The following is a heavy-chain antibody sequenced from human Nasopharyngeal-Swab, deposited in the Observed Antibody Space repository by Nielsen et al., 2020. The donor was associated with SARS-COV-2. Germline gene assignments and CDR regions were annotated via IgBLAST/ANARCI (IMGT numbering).Heavy chain of an antibody. V-gene: IGHV3-21*01. J-gene: IGHJ6*02. CDR3: ASLGATEPTSYYYYGMDV. Sequence: GESLKISCAASGFTVSSNYMNWVRQAPGKGLEWVSSISSSSSYIYYADSVKGRFTISRDNAKNSLYLQMNSLRAEDTAVYYCASLGATEPTSYYYYGMDVWGQGTTVTISS. CDR1: GFTVSSNY. CDR2: ISSSSSYI. D-gene: IGHD5-12*01.